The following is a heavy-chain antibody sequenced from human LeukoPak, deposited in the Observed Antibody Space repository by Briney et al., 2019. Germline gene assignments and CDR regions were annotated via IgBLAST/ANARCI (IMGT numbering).Heavy chain of an antibody. CDR2: ISSSGSTI. CDR1: GFTFSSYE. Sequence: PGGSLRLSCAASGFTFSSYEMNWVRQAPGKGLEWVSYISSSGSTIYYADSVKGRFTISRDNAKNSLYLQMNGLRAEDTGVYYCARGRLSTSGWLTAYWGQGTLVTVSS. J-gene: IGHJ4*02. D-gene: IGHD2-2*01. CDR3: ARGRLSTSGWLTAY. V-gene: IGHV3-48*03.